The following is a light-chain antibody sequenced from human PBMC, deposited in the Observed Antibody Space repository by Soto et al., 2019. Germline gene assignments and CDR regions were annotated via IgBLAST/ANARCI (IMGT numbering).Light chain of an antibody. J-gene: IGLJ2*01. CDR2: DVS. Sequence: QSVLTQPASVSGSPGQSITISCTGTSSDVGGYNYVSWYQQHPGKAPKLMIYDVSNRPSGVSNRFSGSKSGNTASLTISGLQAEDEADYYCSSYTTSGSLVVGGGTKVTVL. CDR1: SSDVGGYNY. V-gene: IGLV2-14*01. CDR3: SSYTTSGSLV.